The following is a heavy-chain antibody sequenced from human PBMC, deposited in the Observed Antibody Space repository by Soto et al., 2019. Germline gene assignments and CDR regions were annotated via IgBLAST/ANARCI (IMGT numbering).Heavy chain of an antibody. V-gene: IGHV4-59*08. CDR3: ARHEVDYCNGGPCPFHMDF. CDR1: GGSINGYY. Sequence: SETLSLTCTVSGGSINGYYWSWIRRPPGKGLEWIGYIFDSGNTRYNPALESRLTISVDTSRNQFSLKLKSVTAADTADYYCARHEVDYCNGGPCPFHMDFWGTGTTVTVSS. D-gene: IGHD2-15*01. CDR2: IFDSGNT. J-gene: IGHJ6*03.